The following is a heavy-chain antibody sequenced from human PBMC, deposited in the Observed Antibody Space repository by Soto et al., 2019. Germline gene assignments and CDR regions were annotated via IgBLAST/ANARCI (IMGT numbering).Heavy chain of an antibody. CDR3: ARGHYNWNSEAVRYYFYGMDV. V-gene: IGHV4-4*02. J-gene: IGHJ6*02. CDR1: GGSISSTNW. Sequence: XGTLALTCVVSGGSISSTNWWSCVRQPPWKGLEWIAEIYHSGSTNYNPSLKSRVTISVDKSKNQFSLRLSSVTAADTAIYYCARGHYNWNSEAVRYYFYGMDVWGQGTTVTVSS. CDR2: IYHSGST. D-gene: IGHD1-7*01.